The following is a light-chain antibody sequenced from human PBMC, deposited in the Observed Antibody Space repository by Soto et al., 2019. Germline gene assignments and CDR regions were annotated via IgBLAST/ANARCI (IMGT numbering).Light chain of an antibody. CDR1: SNDVGGYNY. V-gene: IGLV2-14*01. J-gene: IGLJ2*01. CDR2: EVS. CDR3: SSFTSRTTVL. Sequence: QSALTQPASVSGSPGQSITISCTGTSNDVGGYNYVSWYQQHPGKAPKLMMYEVSNRPSGVSDRFSGSKSGNTASLIISGLLAEDEADYYCSSFTSRTTVLFGGGTNVTVL.